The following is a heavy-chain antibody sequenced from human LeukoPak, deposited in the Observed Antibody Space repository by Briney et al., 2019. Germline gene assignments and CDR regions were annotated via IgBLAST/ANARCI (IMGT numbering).Heavy chain of an antibody. Sequence: SETLSLTCAVYGGSLSGYYWSWIRQPPGKGLEWIGEITHRGSTNYNPSLKSRVTISVDTSKNQFSLKMSSVTAADTAVYYCARRPVIIVLAGMDVWGQGTTVTVSS. D-gene: IGHD4-11*01. CDR3: ARRPVIIVLAGMDV. J-gene: IGHJ6*02. CDR2: ITHRGST. V-gene: IGHV4-34*01. CDR1: GGSLSGYY.